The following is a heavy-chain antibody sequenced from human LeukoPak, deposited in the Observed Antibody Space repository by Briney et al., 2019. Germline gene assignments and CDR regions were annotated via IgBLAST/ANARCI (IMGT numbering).Heavy chain of an antibody. CDR3: ARGHYSFDS. Sequence: GGSLRLSCAASGFTFTDYYMTWIRQAPGKGLEWISYIDPSTTNIDYADSVKGRFTISRDSAKSSLYLQMDSLRAEDAALYYCARGHYSFDSWGQGALVTVSS. J-gene: IGHJ4*02. CDR2: IDPSTTNI. CDR1: GFTFTDYY. V-gene: IGHV3-11*01.